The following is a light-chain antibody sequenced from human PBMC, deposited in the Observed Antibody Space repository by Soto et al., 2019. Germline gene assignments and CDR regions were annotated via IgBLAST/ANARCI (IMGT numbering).Light chain of an antibody. J-gene: IGLJ3*02. V-gene: IGLV2-8*01. Sequence: QSALTQPPSASGSPGQSVTISCTGTSSDVGGYNYVSWYQQHPGKAPKLMIYEVSKRPSGVPDRFSGSKSGNTASLTVSWLQAEDEADYYCSSYAASNNLVFGGGTKLTVL. CDR2: EVS. CDR3: SSYAASNNLV. CDR1: SSDVGGYNY.